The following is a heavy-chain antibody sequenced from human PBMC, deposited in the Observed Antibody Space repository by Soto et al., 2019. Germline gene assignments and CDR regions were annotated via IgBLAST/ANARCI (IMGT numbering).Heavy chain of an antibody. CDR2: INAGNGNT. V-gene: IGHV1-3*01. CDR3: ARGRSVIAARLFHADNWFDP. CDR1: GYTFTSYA. Sequence: QVQLVQSGAEVKKPGASVKVSCKASGYTFTSYAMHWVRQAPGQRLEWMGWINAGNGNTKYSQKLQGRVTMTTDTSTSTAYMELRSLRSDDTAVYYCARGRSVIAARLFHADNWFDPWGQGTLVTVSS. J-gene: IGHJ5*02. D-gene: IGHD6-6*01.